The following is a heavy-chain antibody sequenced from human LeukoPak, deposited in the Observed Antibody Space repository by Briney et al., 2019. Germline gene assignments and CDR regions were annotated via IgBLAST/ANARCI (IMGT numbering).Heavy chain of an antibody. V-gene: IGHV3-48*02. CDR2: ISAGGGTI. Sequence: GGSLRLSCAASGFTFSNYNMNWVRQAPGKGLEWISYISAGGGTIHYADSVRGRFTVSRDTAKASLYLQMDSLRDDDTAVYFCARDEGFSGYGPYYFNNWGQGTLVTVSS. D-gene: IGHD5-12*01. J-gene: IGHJ4*02. CDR3: ARDEGFSGYGPYYFNN. CDR1: GFTFSNYN.